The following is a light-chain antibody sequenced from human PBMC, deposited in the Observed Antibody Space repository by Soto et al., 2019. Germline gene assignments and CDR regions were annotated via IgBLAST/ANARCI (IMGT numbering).Light chain of an antibody. CDR1: SSNIGSYT. CDR2: GDS. CDR3: GAGDGSLSGSV. Sequence: QSVLTQPPSASGTPGQRVTISCSGSSSNIGSYTVNWYQHLPGTAPKLLIYGDSERPSGVPDRFSGSKSGTSASLSISGLQSEDEADYYCGAGDGSLSGSVFGGGTKLTVL. V-gene: IGLV1-44*01. J-gene: IGLJ2*01.